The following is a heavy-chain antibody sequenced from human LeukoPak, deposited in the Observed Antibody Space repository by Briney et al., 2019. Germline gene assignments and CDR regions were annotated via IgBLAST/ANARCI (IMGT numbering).Heavy chain of an antibody. Sequence: GGYLKLSFKGSGYSFSPYWIGWVRQMPGKGLEWMGIIYPGDSDTRYSPSFQGQVTISAGKSTSTAYLQWSSLKASDTAMYYCARHGQQQLENWFDPWGQGTLVTVSS. CDR3: ARHGQQQLENWFDP. CDR1: GYSFSPYW. D-gene: IGHD6-13*01. CDR2: IYPGDSDT. J-gene: IGHJ5*02. V-gene: IGHV5-51*01.